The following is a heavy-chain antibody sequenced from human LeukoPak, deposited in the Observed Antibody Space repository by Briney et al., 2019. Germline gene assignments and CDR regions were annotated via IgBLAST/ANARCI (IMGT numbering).Heavy chain of an antibody. CDR3: ARMVGAFLFDY. J-gene: IGHJ4*02. V-gene: IGHV3-64*01. CDR1: GFTFSSYA. D-gene: IGHD1-26*01. CDR2: ISSNGGST. Sequence: AGGSLRLSCAASGFTFSSYAMHWVRQAPGKGLEYVSAISSNGGSTYYANSVKGRFTISRDNSKNTLYLQMGSLRAEDMAVYYCARMVGAFLFDYWGQGTLVTVSS.